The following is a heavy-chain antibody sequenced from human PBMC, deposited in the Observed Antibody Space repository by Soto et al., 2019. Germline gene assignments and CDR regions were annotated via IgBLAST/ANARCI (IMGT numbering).Heavy chain of an antibody. CDR3: AGAPPPDTVKGYYYDYGMDV. V-gene: IGHV1-69*01. J-gene: IGHJ6*02. CDR2: IIPIFGTA. Sequence: QVQLVQSGAEVKKPGSSVKVSCKASGGTFSSYAISWVRQAPGQGLEWMGGIIPIFGTANYAQKFQGRVTITADESTSTAYMELSSLRSEDTAVYYCAGAPPPDTVKGYYYDYGMDVWGQGTTVTVSS. D-gene: IGHD5-18*01. CDR1: GGTFSSYA.